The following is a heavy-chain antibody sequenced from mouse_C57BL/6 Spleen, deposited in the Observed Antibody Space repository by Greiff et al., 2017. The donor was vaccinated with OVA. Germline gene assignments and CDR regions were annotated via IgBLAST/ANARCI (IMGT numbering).Heavy chain of an antibody. V-gene: IGHV1-15*01. Sequence: QVQLQQSGAELVRPGASVTLSCKASGYTFTDYEMHWVKQIPVHGLEWIGAIDPETGGTAYNQKFKGKAILTADKSSSTAYMELRSLTSEDSAVYYCTRWDSNYDYWGQGTTLTVSS. CDR3: TRWDSNYDY. CDR1: GYTFTDYE. J-gene: IGHJ2*01. CDR2: IDPETGGT. D-gene: IGHD2-5*01.